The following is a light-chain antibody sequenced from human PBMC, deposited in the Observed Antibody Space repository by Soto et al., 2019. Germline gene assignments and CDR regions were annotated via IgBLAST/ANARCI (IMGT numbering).Light chain of an antibody. J-gene: IGKJ5*01. V-gene: IGKV3-15*01. Sequence: EMVLTQSPATLSVSPGERATLSCRPSQSVSRDLAWYQQKPGQAPRLLIYGASTRAPSIPARFSGSGSGTDFTLTISSLQSEDFAVYYCQQYNNWPPITFGQGTRLEIK. CDR2: GAS. CDR1: QSVSRD. CDR3: QQYNNWPPIT.